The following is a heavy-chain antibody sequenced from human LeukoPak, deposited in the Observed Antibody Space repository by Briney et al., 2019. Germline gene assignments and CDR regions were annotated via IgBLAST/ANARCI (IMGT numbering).Heavy chain of an antibody. D-gene: IGHD2-8*02. CDR1: GFTVTGNY. J-gene: IGHJ4*02. CDR2: ISSGGST. V-gene: IGHV3-53*01. Sequence: GGSLRLSCAASGFTVTGNYMSWVRQAPGKGLEWVSVISSGGSTYYADSVKGRFTISRDSSNNILYLQMHSLRAEDTAVHYCARGLSTGNTGYYFDYWGQGTLVTVSS. CDR3: ARGLSTGNTGYYFDY.